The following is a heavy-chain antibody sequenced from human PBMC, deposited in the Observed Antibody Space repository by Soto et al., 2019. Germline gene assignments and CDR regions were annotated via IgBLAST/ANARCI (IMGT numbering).Heavy chain of an antibody. V-gene: IGHV1-18*01. D-gene: IGHD3-3*01. CDR1: CYTISSQG. CDR2: ISSKNGNT. CDR3: TRGSDYYFSRCYDYGMDF. Sequence: GTTLKMSCTASCYTISSQGISWVSRAPRQRLEWTGWISSKNGNTKYAQKLQGRDTMTTDTSASTDYMGLRSLRSDDTAVYYSTRGSDYYFSRCYDYGMDFRG. J-gene: IGHJ6*01.